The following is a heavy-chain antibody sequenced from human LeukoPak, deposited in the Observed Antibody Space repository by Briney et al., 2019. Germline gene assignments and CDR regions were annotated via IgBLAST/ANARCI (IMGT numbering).Heavy chain of an antibody. V-gene: IGHV3-21*06. CDR2: ISSGSTYI. Sequence: PGESLRLSCAASGFTFSSYTMNWVRQAPGKGLEWVSSISSGSTYIYYADSLKGRFTISRDNAKNSLYLLMNSLRAEDTAVYYCAKSFTVTGGPYYFDYWGQGTLVTVSS. CDR1: GFTFSSYT. D-gene: IGHD1-14*01. J-gene: IGHJ4*02. CDR3: AKSFTVTGGPYYFDY.